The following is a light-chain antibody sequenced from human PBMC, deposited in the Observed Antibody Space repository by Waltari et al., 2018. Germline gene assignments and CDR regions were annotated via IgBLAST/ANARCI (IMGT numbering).Light chain of an antibody. CDR2: KVS. CDR1: SSDVGSYNF. V-gene: IGLV2-23*02. Sequence: QSALTQPASVSGSPGPSITIPCTGTSSDVGSYNFVSWYQQHPDKAPNLTIYKVSERPSEVSIRFAASNTDNAASLTSSGLQAEDEAHYYCCSYTDGNTLVFGGGTKLTVL. CDR3: CSYTDGNTLV. J-gene: IGLJ2*01.